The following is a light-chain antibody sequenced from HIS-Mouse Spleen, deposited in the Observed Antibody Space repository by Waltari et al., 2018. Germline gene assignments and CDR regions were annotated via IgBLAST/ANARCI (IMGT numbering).Light chain of an antibody. CDR3: QSYDSSNVV. J-gene: IGLJ2*01. Sequence: NFMLTQPHSVSESPGKTVTISCTGSSGSIASNYVQWYQQRPGRAPPTVIYEDNQRPSGVPGRFSGSIDSSSNSASLTISGLKTEDEADYYCQSYDSSNVVFGGGTKLTVL. V-gene: IGLV6-57*02. CDR1: SGSIASNY. CDR2: EDN.